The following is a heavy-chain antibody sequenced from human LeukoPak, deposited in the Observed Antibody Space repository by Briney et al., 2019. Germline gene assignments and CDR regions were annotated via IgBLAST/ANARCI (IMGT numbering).Heavy chain of an antibody. CDR1: GFTFSTYA. CDR3: ERDQWLAYYYHGMDV. CDR2: ITNNGSTI. D-gene: IGHD6-19*01. J-gene: IGHJ6*02. Sequence: PGGSLRLSCAASGFTFSTYAMNCVRQAPGKGLEWVSYITNNGSTIYYADSVKGRFTISRDKAENSLYLQMNSLRAEDTAIYYCERDQWLAYYYHGMDVWGQGTTVTVSS. V-gene: IGHV3-48*03.